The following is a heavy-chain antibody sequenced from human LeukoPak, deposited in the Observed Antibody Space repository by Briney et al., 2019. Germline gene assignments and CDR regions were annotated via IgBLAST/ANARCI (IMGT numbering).Heavy chain of an antibody. CDR3: ARQGGAAAGRDAFDI. CDR1: GGSISSYY. Sequence: SETLSLTCTVSGGSISSYYWSWIRQPPGKGLEWIGYIYYSGNTNYNPSLKSRVTISVDTSKNQFSLKLSSVTAADTAVYYCARQGGAAAGRDAFDIWGQGTMVTVSS. D-gene: IGHD6-13*01. J-gene: IGHJ3*02. V-gene: IGHV4-59*08. CDR2: IYYSGNT.